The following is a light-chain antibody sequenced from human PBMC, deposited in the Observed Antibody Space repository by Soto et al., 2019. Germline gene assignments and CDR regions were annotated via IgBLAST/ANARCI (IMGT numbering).Light chain of an antibody. Sequence: QTVVTQEPSFSVSPGGAVTLTGDLRSGSVSTNYYPSWYQQTPGQAPRTLIYRTNTRSSGVPDRFSGSILGNKAALTITGSQAHDESDYYCVLYMGSVPVFGGGTKLTVL. CDR2: RTN. V-gene: IGLV8-61*01. CDR1: SGSVSTNYY. J-gene: IGLJ2*01. CDR3: VLYMGSVPV.